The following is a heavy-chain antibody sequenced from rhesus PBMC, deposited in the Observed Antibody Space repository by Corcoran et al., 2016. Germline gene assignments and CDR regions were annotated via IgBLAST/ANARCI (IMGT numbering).Heavy chain of an antibody. CDR3: AILCTGNGLDS. D-gene: IGHD2-2*01. Sequence: VQLIQSGAELKKPGSSVTLSCKASGYTFIKYYIHGGRQGPGQGLEWMGRINPNTGGTDSAQKFQGIVTVPRDTSTSTAYMELSSLRSEDTARYYCAILCTGNGLDSWGQGVVVTVSS. CDR1: GYTFIKYY. V-gene: IGHV1-138*01. CDR2: INPNTGGT. J-gene: IGHJ6*01.